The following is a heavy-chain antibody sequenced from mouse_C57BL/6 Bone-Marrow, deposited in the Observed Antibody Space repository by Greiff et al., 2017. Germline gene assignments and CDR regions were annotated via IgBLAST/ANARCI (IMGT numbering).Heavy chain of an antibody. CDR1: GYSITSGYY. Sequence: EVQLQEPGPGLVKPSQSLSLTCSVTGYSITSGYYWNWIRQFPGNKLEWMGYISYDGSNTYNPSPKTRNSFTRDTSTHQFFLILNSVTTSDSPTYYCAREHKIYNDLWGTGTSVTVSS. CDR2: ISYDGSN. J-gene: IGHJ1*03. V-gene: IGHV3-6*01. CDR3: AREHKIYNDL.